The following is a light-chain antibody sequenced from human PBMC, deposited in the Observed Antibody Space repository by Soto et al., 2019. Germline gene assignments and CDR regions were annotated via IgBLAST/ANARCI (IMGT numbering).Light chain of an antibody. J-gene: IGKJ4*01. CDR3: QQYGSVPLT. CDR1: QSVSPNY. Sequence: EIVWTQSPGTLSLSPGERATLSCRASQSVSPNYLAWYQQKPGQAPRLLIYGASSRATGIPDRFSGSGSGADFTLTISRLEPGDFAVYFCQQYGSVPLTFGGWTKGEIK. CDR2: GAS. V-gene: IGKV3-20*01.